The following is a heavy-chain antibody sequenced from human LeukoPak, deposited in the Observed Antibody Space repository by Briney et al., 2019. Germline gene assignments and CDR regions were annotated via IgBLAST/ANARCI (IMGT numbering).Heavy chain of an antibody. CDR2: IYSGGST. J-gene: IGHJ4*02. CDR3: ARHRRYCSGTTCYSGHDY. Sequence: GGSLRLSCTASGFTFANFVMNWVRQAPGKGLEWVSLIYSGGSTYYADSVKGRFTISRDNSKNILYLQMNSLRAEDTAVYYCARHRRYCSGTTCYSGHDYWGQGTLVTVSS. CDR1: GFTFANFV. D-gene: IGHD2-15*01. V-gene: IGHV3-66*04.